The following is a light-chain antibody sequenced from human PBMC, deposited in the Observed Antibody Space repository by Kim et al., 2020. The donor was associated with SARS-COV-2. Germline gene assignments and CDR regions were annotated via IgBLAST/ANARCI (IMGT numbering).Light chain of an antibody. CDR3: LLSYNGGRQV. CDR1: TGAVTNGHY. J-gene: IGLJ3*02. Sequence: GGTVTVDWGASTGAVTNGHYPYCCQQQHGRAPRTLISDTSNRHSWTPARFSGSLLGGKAALTLSGAQPDDEAEYYCLLSYNGGRQVFGGGTQLTVL. V-gene: IGLV7-46*01. CDR2: DTS.